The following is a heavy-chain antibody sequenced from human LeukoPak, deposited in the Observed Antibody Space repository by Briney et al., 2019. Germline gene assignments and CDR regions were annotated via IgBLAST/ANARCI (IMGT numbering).Heavy chain of an antibody. J-gene: IGHJ3*02. V-gene: IGHV3-21*01. CDR1: GFTFSSYT. Sequence: GGSLRLSCAASGFTFSSYTMKWVRQAPGKGLEWVSSISSRSSYIYYADSVKGRFTISRDNAESSLYLQMNSLRAEDTAVYYCARNTWFGEVIDAFDIWGQGTMVTVSS. CDR2: ISSRSSYI. CDR3: ARNTWFGEVIDAFDI. D-gene: IGHD3-10*01.